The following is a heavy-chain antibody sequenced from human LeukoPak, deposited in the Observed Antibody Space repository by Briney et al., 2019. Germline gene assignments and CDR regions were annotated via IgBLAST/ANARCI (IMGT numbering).Heavy chain of an antibody. D-gene: IGHD3-22*01. V-gene: IGHV3-23*01. CDR3: AKGVVGGRRDYYSYFDY. CDR1: GFTFSRHD. CDR2: ISDSGGGS. J-gene: IGHJ4*02. Sequence: PEGSLRLSCGASGFTFSRHDMNWVRQAPGKGLEWVAVISDSGGGSNYADSVKGRFTISRDNSKNTLYVQMDSLRVEDTAVYYCAKGVVGGRRDYYSYFDYWGQGTLVTVSS.